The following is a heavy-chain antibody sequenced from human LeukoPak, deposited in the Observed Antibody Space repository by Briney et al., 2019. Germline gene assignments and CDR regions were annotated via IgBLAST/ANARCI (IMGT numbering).Heavy chain of an antibody. Sequence: ASVKVSCKVSGYTLTELSMHWVRQAPGKGLEWMGGFDPEDGETIYAQKFQGRVTMTEDTSTDTAYMELSSLRSEDTAVYYCATDRWLGMGRHYWGQGTLVTVSS. V-gene: IGHV1-24*01. D-gene: IGHD5-24*01. CDR1: GYTLTELS. CDR2: FDPEDGET. J-gene: IGHJ4*02. CDR3: ATDRWLGMGRHY.